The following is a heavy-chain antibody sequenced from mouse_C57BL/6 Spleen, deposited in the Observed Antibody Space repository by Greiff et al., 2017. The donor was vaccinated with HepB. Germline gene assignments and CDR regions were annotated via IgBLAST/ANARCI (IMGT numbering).Heavy chain of an antibody. CDR1: GYAFSSSW. V-gene: IGHV1-82*01. J-gene: IGHJ3*01. Sequence: VQLQQSGPELVKPGASVKISCKASGYAFSSSWMNWVKQRPGKGLEWIGRIYPGDGDTNYNGKFKGKATLTADKSSSTAYMQLSSLTSEDSAVYFCARWAYDYDQAYWGQGTLVTVSA. CDR2: IYPGDGDT. CDR3: ARWAYDYDQAY. D-gene: IGHD2-4*01.